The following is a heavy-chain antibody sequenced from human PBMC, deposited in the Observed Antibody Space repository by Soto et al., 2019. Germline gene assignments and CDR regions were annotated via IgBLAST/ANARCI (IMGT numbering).Heavy chain of an antibody. J-gene: IGHJ4*02. D-gene: IGHD6-13*01. CDR1: GFTFSSYA. Sequence: EVQLLESGGGLVQPGGSLRLSCAASGFTFSSYAMSWVRQAPGKGLEWVSAISGSGGSTYYADSVKGRFTISRDNSKNPLYLQMSSLRAEDTAVYYCAKEQKDSSGWSELNYWGQGTLVTVSS. V-gene: IGHV3-23*01. CDR3: AKEQKDSSGWSELNY. CDR2: ISGSGGST.